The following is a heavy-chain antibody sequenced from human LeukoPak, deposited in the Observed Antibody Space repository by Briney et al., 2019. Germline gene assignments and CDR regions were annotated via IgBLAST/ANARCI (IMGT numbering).Heavy chain of an antibody. J-gene: IGHJ4*02. Sequence: GGSLRLSCAASGFPFSTNCMACLRQAPGKGLEWVANINQGGTVKNYADSVKGRFTVSRDNAENSLYLQLRSLRVEDTGVYYCARDVGGGYHLYSESHSGQGTLVTV. CDR1: GFPFSTNC. CDR3: ARDVGGGYHLYSESH. D-gene: IGHD3-22*01. CDR2: INQGGTVK. V-gene: IGHV3-7*04.